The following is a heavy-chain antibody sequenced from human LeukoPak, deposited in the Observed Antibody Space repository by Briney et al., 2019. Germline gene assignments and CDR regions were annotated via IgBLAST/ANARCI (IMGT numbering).Heavy chain of an antibody. Sequence: ASVKVSCKASGYTFTSHGISWVRQAPGQGLEWMGWISAYNGNTNYAQKLQGRVTMTTDTSTSTAYMELRSLRSDDTAVYYCARGARYLRYCSSTSCLEPHAYWGQGTLVTVSS. CDR1: GYTFTSHG. CDR3: ARGARYLRYCSSTSCLEPHAY. CDR2: ISAYNGNT. V-gene: IGHV1-18*01. D-gene: IGHD2-2*01. J-gene: IGHJ4*02.